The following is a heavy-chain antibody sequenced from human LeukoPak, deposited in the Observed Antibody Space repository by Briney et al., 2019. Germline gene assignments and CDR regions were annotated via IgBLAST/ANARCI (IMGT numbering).Heavy chain of an antibody. CDR1: GFTFSSYS. D-gene: IGHD4-17*01. J-gene: IGHJ6*02. CDR3: ARGLDGDTGDGDYVSHDYYGMDV. CDR2: ISSSSSYI. V-gene: IGHV3-21*01. Sequence: GGSLRLSCAASGFTFSSYSMNWVRQAPGKGLEWVSSISSSSSYIYYADSVKGRFTISRDNAKNSLYLQMNSLRAEDTAVYYCARGLDGDTGDGDYVSHDYYGMDVWGQGTTVTVSS.